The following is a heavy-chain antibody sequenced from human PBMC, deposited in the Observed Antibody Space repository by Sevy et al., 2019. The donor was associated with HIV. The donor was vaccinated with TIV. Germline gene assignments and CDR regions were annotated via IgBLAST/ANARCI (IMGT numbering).Heavy chain of an antibody. CDR1: GFTFSSYW. CDR3: ARTTSDYGGNSGDFDY. CDR2: IKQDGSEK. D-gene: IGHD4-17*01. Sequence: GGSLRLSCAASGFTFSSYWMSWVRQAPGKGLEWVANIKQDGSEKYYVDSVKGRFTISRDNAKNSLYLQMSSLRAEDTAVYYCARTTSDYGGNSGDFDYWGQGTLVTVSS. J-gene: IGHJ4*02. V-gene: IGHV3-7*03.